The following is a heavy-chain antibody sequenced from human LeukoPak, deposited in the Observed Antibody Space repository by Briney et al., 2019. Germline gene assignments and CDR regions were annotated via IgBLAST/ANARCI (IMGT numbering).Heavy chain of an antibody. CDR2: ISGSGGGT. J-gene: IGHJ3*02. V-gene: IGHV3-23*01. CDR1: GVTFSSYV. Sequence: GGSLRLSCEASGVTFSSYVMSWVRQAPGRRPEWVPGISGSGGGTYYADSVKGRFAISRDNSKNTLYLQMNSLRAEDTAVYYCVQEGPRGLAFDIWGQGTKVTVSS. CDR3: VQEGPRGLAFDI.